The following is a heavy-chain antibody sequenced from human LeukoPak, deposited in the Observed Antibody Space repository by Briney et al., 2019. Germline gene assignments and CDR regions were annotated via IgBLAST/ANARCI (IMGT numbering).Heavy chain of an antibody. CDR2: IDHRGNT. J-gene: IGHJ4*02. Sequence: PSETLSLTCAVSGDSITNTNWWNWVRQPPGKGLEWIAEIDHRGNTNYNPSLKSRVTISADKSKNQFSLKLNSMTAADTAVYYCARGYGPGYWGQGTLVTVSA. CDR3: ARGYGPGY. V-gene: IGHV4-4*02. D-gene: IGHD4-17*01. CDR1: GDSITNTNW.